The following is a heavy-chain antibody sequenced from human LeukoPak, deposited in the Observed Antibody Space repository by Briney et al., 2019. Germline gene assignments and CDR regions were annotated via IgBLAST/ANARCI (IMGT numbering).Heavy chain of an antibody. CDR2: IKQDGSEE. J-gene: IGHJ4*02. Sequence: GGSLRLSCAASGFTFSSYWMSWVRQAPGKGLEWVANIKQDGSEEYYVDSVKGRFTISRDNAKNSLYLQMNSLRAEDTAVYYCARDLSRDYFDYWGQGTLVTVSS. CDR3: ARDLSRDYFDY. V-gene: IGHV3-7*01. CDR1: GFTFSSYW. D-gene: IGHD2-2*01.